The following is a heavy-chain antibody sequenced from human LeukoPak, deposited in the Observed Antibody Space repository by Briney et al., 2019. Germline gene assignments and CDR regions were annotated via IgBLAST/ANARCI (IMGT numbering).Heavy chain of an antibody. J-gene: IGHJ6*03. D-gene: IGHD6-6*01. CDR2: ISAYNGNT. CDR3: AREGGIARPPYLYYYIDV. V-gene: IGHV1-18*04. Sequence: ASVKVSCKASGYTFTGYYMHWVRQAPGQGLEWMGWISAYNGNTNYAQKLQGRVTMTTDTSTSTAYMELRSLRSDDTAVYYCAREGGIARPPYLYYYIDVWGKGTTVTVSS. CDR1: GYTFTGYY.